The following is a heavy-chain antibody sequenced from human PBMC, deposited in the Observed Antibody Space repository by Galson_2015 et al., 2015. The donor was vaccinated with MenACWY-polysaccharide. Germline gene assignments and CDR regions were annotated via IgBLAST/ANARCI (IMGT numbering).Heavy chain of an antibody. D-gene: IGHD6-13*01. CDR1: GFRFEDYA. Sequence: SLRLSCAASGFRFEDYAMHWVRQAPGKGLEWVTGISWKSITMGQADAVKGRSTIYRDNDKNSIYLQMNSLEPEDTAVYYCVKGLTSIPGIAAGGFDSWGQGTLVTVSS. J-gene: IGHJ4*02. CDR3: VKGLTSIPGIAAGGFDS. V-gene: IGHV3-9*01. CDR2: ISWKSITM.